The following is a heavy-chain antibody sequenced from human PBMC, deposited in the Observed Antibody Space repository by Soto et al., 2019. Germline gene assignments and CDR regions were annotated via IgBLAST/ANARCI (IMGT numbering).Heavy chain of an antibody. D-gene: IGHD5-18*01. V-gene: IGHV4-59*01. Sequence: PSECVCQTCTVSDSAISGYYWSWIRQPPGKGLEWIGYIYYSGSTNYNPSLKSRVTISVDTSKNQFSLKLSSVTAADPPFFFWARGLGDSGNAPNNWSAPGG. CDR3: ARGLGDSGNAPNNWSAP. J-gene: IGHJ5*02. CDR2: IYYSGST. CDR1: DSAISGYY.